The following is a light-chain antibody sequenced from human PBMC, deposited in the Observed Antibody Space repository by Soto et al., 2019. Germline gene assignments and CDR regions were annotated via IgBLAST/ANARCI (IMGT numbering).Light chain of an antibody. Sequence: QSALTQPPSASGSPGQSVTISCTGTSSDIGGYNYVSWYQQHPGKAPKLMIYEVTKRPSGVPDRFSGSKSGNTASLTVSGLQAEDEADYYCISYGFSNNVVFGGGTQLTVL. CDR3: ISYGFSNNVV. J-gene: IGLJ2*01. CDR2: EVT. V-gene: IGLV2-8*01. CDR1: SSDIGGYNY.